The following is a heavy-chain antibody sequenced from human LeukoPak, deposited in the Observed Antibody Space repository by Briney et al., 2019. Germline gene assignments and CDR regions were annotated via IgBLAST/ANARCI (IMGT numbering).Heavy chain of an antibody. J-gene: IGHJ4*02. CDR1: GESFGDYY. D-gene: IGHD4-11*01. V-gene: IGHV4-34*01. CDR2: INHSGST. CDR3: ARGNYIDYPRGFDF. Sequence: PSETLSLTCAVFGESFGDYYWNWFRQPPGKGLEWIGEINHSGSTNYSPSLKSRVTISADTSKSQFSLTVKSVTAADTSVYYCARGNYIDYPRGFDFWGQGTPVTVSS.